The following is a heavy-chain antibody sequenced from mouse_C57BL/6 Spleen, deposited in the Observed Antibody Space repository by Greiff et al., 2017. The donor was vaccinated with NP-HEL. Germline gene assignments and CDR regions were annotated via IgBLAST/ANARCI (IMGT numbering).Heavy chain of an antibody. D-gene: IGHD1-1*01. V-gene: IGHV1-64*01. Sequence: QVQLQQPGAELVKPGASVKLSCKASGYTFTSYWMHWVKQRPGQGLEWIGMIHPNSGSTNYTEQFKSKATLTVDKSSSTAYMQLSSLTSEDSAVYYWARKDSSWFAYWGQGTLVTVSA. CDR3: ARKDSSWFAY. CDR2: IHPNSGST. CDR1: GYTFTSYW. J-gene: IGHJ3*01.